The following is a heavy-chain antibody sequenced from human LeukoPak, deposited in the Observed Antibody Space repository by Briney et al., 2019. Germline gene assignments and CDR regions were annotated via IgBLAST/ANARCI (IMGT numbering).Heavy chain of an antibody. V-gene: IGHV1-8*01. D-gene: IGHD2-2*01. CDR3: AREYCSSTSCYGDLGNWFDP. CDR1: GYTFASYD. CDR2: MNPNSGNT. J-gene: IGHJ5*02. Sequence: ASVKVSCKASGYTFASYDINWVRQATGQGLEWMGWMNPNSGNTGYAQKFQGRVTMTRNTSISTAYMELSSLRSEDTAVYYCAREYCSSTSCYGDLGNWFDPWGQGTLDTVSS.